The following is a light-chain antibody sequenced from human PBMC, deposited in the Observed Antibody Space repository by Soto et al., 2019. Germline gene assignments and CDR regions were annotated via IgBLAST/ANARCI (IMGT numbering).Light chain of an antibody. CDR1: SSDVGGYNY. CDR3: SSYAGSNNLV. CDR2: EVS. J-gene: IGLJ2*01. Sequence: QSALTQPPSASGSSGQSVTISCTGTSSDVGGYNYVSWYQQHPGKAPKLMIYEVSKRPSGVPDRFSGSKSGNTASLTVSGLQAEDEADYYCSSYAGSNNLVFGGGTKFTVL. V-gene: IGLV2-8*01.